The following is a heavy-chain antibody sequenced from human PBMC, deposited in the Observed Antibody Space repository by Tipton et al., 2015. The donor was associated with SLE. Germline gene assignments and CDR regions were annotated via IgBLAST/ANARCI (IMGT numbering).Heavy chain of an antibody. Sequence: TLSLTCTVSGGSISSADYYWSWIRQHPGKGLEWIGYIYNSESSNYNPSLKSRVTISVDTSKNQFSLNLRSLTAADTAVYYCARAFCSSTRCYMGSYYQYYGLDIWGQGTTVTVSS. J-gene: IGHJ6*02. V-gene: IGHV4-61*08. CDR1: GGSISSADYY. CDR3: ARAFCSSTRCYMGSYYQYYGLDI. CDR2: IYNSESS. D-gene: IGHD2-2*02.